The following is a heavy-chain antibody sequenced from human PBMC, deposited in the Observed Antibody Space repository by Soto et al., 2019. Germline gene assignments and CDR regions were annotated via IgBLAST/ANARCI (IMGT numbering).Heavy chain of an antibody. J-gene: IGHJ4*02. D-gene: IGHD4-17*01. CDR3: ARATTGIDY. Sequence: SETLSLTCAVYGGSLSGYYWSWIRQPPGKGLEWIGEINHSGNTNYNPSLKSRVTISVDTSKSQFSLNLTSVTAADTAVYYCARATTGIDYWGQGNLVTVSS. CDR2: INHSGNT. CDR1: GGSLSGYY. V-gene: IGHV4-34*01.